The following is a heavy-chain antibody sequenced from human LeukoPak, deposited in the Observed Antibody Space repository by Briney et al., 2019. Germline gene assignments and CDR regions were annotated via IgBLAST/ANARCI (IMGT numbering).Heavy chain of an antibody. CDR2: ISSSSSFR. J-gene: IGHJ4*02. D-gene: IGHD3-22*01. V-gene: IGHV3-21*01. CDR1: GFNFSSYS. CDR3: ASESSGYFY. Sequence: GGSLRLSCAASGFNFSSYSMNWVRQAPGKGLEWVSSISSSSSFRYYADSVRGRFTISRDNAKNSLYLQMNSLRAEDTAVYYCASESSGYFYWGQGILVTVSS.